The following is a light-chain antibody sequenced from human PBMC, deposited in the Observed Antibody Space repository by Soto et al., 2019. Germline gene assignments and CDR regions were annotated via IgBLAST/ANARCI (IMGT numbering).Light chain of an antibody. CDR3: SSYKSVNLYV. CDR1: RSDVGGYEH. J-gene: IGLJ1*01. V-gene: IGLV2-14*03. CDR2: DVS. Sequence: QSVLNQPAYVSGSPGQSISISYTGTRSDVGGYEHVSWYQQHPGKVPRLIIFDVSSRPSGVSHRFSGSKSGDTASLTISGLQAEDEADYYCSSYKSVNLYVFGTGTKVTVL.